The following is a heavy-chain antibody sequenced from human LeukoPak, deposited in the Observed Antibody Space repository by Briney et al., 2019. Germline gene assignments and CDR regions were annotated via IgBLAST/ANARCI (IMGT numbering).Heavy chain of an antibody. V-gene: IGHV1-46*01. Sequence: ASVKVSCKASGDTFSSYAISWVRQAPGQGLEWMGMINPIDGNTNKPQKFRGRVTVTRDTSTSTVYMELSSLTSEDTAVYYCAREPTSGSCYFDYWGQGTLVTVSS. CDR3: AREPTSGSCYFDY. CDR2: INPIDGNT. J-gene: IGHJ4*02. D-gene: IGHD1-26*01. CDR1: GDTFSSYA.